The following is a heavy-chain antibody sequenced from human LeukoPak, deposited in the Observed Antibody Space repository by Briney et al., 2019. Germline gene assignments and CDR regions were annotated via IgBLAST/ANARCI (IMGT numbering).Heavy chain of an antibody. CDR2: ISYDGSNK. J-gene: IGHJ4*02. CDR3: AKDLVGAGFDY. D-gene: IGHD1-26*01. V-gene: IGHV3-30*04. Sequence: GGSLRLSCAASGFTFSSYAMHWVRQAPGKGLEWVAVISYDGSNKYYADSVKGRFTISRDNSKNTLYLQMNSLRAEDTAVYYCAKDLVGAGFDYWGQGTLVTVSS. CDR1: GFTFSSYA.